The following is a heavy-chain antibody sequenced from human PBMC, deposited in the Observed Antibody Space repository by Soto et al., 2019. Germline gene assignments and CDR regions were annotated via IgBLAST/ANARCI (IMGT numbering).Heavy chain of an antibody. Sequence: LGESLKISCKGSGYSFTSYWISWVRQMPGKGLEWMGRIDPSDSYTNYSPSFQGHVTISADKSISTAYLQWSSLKASDTAMYYCARQNYYDSSGYPYWGQGTLVTGSS. CDR1: GYSFTSYW. D-gene: IGHD3-22*01. V-gene: IGHV5-10-1*01. J-gene: IGHJ4*02. CDR2: IDPSDSYT. CDR3: ARQNYYDSSGYPY.